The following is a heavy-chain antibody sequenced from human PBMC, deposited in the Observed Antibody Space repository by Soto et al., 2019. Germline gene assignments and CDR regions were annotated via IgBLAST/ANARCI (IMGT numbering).Heavy chain of an antibody. CDR3: ARAEPYSTSSPFDY. J-gene: IGHJ4*02. D-gene: IGHD6-6*01. Sequence: QVQLVQSGAEVKKPGASVKVSCKTSGYTFTNYNINWVRQATGQGLEWMGWMNPNSGNTGYAQKFQGRVNMTRNTSITTAYMELSRLRSGDTAVYYCARAEPYSTSSPFDYWGQGTLVTVSS. V-gene: IGHV1-8*01. CDR2: MNPNSGNT. CDR1: GYTFTNYN.